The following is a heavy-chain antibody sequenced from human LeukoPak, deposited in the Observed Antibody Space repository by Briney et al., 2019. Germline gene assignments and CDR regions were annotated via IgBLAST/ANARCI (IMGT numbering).Heavy chain of an antibody. CDR3: ARLDSSGYYYY. V-gene: IGHV4-59*01. CDR2: IYYSGST. CDR1: GGSISSYY. Sequence: SETLSLTCTVSGGSISSYYWSWIRQPPGKGLEWIGYIYYSGSTNYNPSLKSRVIISVDTSKNQFSLKLSSVTAADTAVYYCARLDSSGYYYYWGQGTLVTVSS. J-gene: IGHJ4*02. D-gene: IGHD3-22*01.